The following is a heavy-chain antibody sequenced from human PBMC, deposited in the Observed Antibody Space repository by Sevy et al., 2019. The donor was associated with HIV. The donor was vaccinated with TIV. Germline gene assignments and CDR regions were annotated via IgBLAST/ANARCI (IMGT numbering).Heavy chain of an antibody. CDR2: LSSSSSTI. D-gene: IGHD2-2*01. Sequence: GGSLRLSCAASGFTFSSYSMNWVRRAPGKGLEWVSYLSSSSSTIYYADSVKGRFTISRDNAKNSLYLQMNSLRDEDTAVYYCARGRIVVVPAAILYWGQGTLVTVSS. J-gene: IGHJ4*02. CDR1: GFTFSSYS. V-gene: IGHV3-48*02. CDR3: ARGRIVVVPAAILY.